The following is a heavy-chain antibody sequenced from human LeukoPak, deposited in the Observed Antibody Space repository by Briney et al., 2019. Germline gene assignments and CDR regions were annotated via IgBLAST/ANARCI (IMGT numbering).Heavy chain of an antibody. V-gene: IGHV1-46*01. CDR3: ARDGATGELPDWFDP. CDR1: GYTFTSYY. D-gene: IGHD1-26*01. Sequence: ASVKVSCKASGYTFTSYYMHWVRQAPGQGLEWMGIINPSGGSTSYAQKFQGRVTMTRDTSTSTVYMELSSLRSEDTGVYYCARDGATGELPDWFDPWGQGTLVTVSS. CDR2: INPSGGST. J-gene: IGHJ5*02.